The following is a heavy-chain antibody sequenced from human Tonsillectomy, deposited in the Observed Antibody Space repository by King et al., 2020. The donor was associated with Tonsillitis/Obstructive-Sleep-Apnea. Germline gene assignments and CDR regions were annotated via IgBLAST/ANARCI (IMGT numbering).Heavy chain of an antibody. CDR3: ARDLLGSENNYYGSGSPDY. V-gene: IGHV3-20*04. D-gene: IGHD3-10*01. CDR2: INWSGGNT. CDR1: GFTFDNYG. Sequence: VQLVESGGGVVRPGGSLRLSCAASGFTFDNYGMSWVRQAPGKGLEWVSGINWSGGNTGYADSLKGRFTISRDNAKNCLYLQMNSLRAEDTALYYCARDLLGSENNYYGSGSPDYWGQGTLVTVSS. J-gene: IGHJ4*02.